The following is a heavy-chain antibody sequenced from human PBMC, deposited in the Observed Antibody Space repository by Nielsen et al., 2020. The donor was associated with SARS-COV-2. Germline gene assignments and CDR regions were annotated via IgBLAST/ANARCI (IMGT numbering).Heavy chain of an antibody. CDR2: INHSGST. V-gene: IGHV4-34*01. J-gene: IGHJ6*02. CDR1: GGSFSGYY. Sequence: SETLSLTCAVYGGSFSGYYWSWIRQPPGKGLEWIGEINHSGSTNYNPSLKSRVTISVDTSKNQFSLKLSSVTAADTAVYYCASFPNDYYYYGMDVWGQGTTVTVSS. CDR3: ASFPNDYYYYGMDV.